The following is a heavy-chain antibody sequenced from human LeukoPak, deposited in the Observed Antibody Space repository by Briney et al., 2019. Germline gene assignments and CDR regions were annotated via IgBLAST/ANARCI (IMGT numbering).Heavy chain of an antibody. CDR3: ASQTTRRLPIAVADYFGY. CDR1: GFTFSSYS. V-gene: IGHV3-21*01. Sequence: GGSLRLSCGVSGFTFSSYSMNWVRQAPGKGLEWVSFISTSSSYIHYADSVKGRFTISRDNARNSLYLQMNSLRPEDTAVYYCASQTTRRLPIAVADYFGYWGQGTLVTVSS. J-gene: IGHJ4*02. CDR2: ISTSSSYI. D-gene: IGHD6-19*01.